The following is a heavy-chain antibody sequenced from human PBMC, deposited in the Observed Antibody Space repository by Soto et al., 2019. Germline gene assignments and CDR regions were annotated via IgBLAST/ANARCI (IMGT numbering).Heavy chain of an antibody. D-gene: IGHD2-2*01. CDR2: IYWDDDK. V-gene: IGHV2-5*02. CDR3: AHAYGGTSWPNDAFDV. Sequence: QITLNESGTTLVKPTQTLPLTCTFSGFSLSADGVGVGWIRQPPGKALEWLALIYWDDDKRYRPSLKSRLTITMDPSKTQVVVTMTNMDPVETATYYCAHAYGGTSWPNDAFDVWGQGTVVTVSS. J-gene: IGHJ3*01. CDR1: GFSLSADGVG.